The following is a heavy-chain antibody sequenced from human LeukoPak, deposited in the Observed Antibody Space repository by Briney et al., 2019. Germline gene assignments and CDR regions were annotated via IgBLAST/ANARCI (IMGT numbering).Heavy chain of an antibody. CDR3: ARDSAYCGGDCYLFDI. CDR2: TNTDASST. J-gene: IGHJ3*02. CDR1: GLTFSRDW. V-gene: IGHV3-74*01. D-gene: IGHD2-21*01. Sequence: GGSLRLSCEGFGLTFSRDWMSWVRQAPGKGLVWVSRTNTDASSTTYADSVKGRFTISRDNAKNTLYLQMNSLRAEDTAVYYCARDSAYCGGDCYLFDIWGQGTMVTVSS.